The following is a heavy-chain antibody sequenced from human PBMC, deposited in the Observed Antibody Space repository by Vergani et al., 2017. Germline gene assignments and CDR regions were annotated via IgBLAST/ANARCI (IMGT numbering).Heavy chain of an antibody. CDR1: GYTFTSYG. D-gene: IGHD3-10*01. CDR3: ARDGRLLWFGEPTSAFDI. V-gene: IGHV1-18*01. Sequence: QVQLVQSGAEVKKPGASVKVSCKASGYTFTSYGISWVRQAPGQGLEWMGWISAYNGNTNYAQKLQGRVTMTTDTSTSTAYMELSSLRSDDTAVYYCARDGRLLWFGEPTSAFDIWGQGTMVTVSS. J-gene: IGHJ3*02. CDR2: ISAYNGNT.